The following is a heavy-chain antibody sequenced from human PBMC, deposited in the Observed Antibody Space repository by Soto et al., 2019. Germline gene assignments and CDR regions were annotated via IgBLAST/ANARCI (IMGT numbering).Heavy chain of an antibody. D-gene: IGHD4-4*01. Sequence: EVQLVESGGGLVQPGGSLRLSCAASGFTFSSYSMNWVRQAPGKGLEWVSYISSSSSTIYYADSVKGRSTISRDNAKNSLYLQMNSLRDEDTAVYYCARGYSNYGGYNWFDPWGQGTLVTVSS. V-gene: IGHV3-48*02. J-gene: IGHJ5*02. CDR1: GFTFSSYS. CDR2: ISSSSSTI. CDR3: ARGYSNYGGYNWFDP.